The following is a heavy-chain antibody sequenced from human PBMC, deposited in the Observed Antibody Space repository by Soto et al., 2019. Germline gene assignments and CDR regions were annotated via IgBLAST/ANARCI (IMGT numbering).Heavy chain of an antibody. CDR3: ARDGREASGMDV. Sequence: SETLSLTCTVSGGSISSHYWSWVRQAPGKGLEWIGHIYYRGSTNYNPSLRSRSTISVDASKSQFSLKLNSVTTADTAVYYCARDGREASGMDVWGQGXKVTVSS. J-gene: IGHJ6*02. CDR1: GGSISSHY. V-gene: IGHV4-59*11. CDR2: IYYRGST. D-gene: IGHD1-26*01.